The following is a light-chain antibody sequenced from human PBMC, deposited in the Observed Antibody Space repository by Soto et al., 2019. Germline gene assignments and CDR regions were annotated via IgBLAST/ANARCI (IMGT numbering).Light chain of an antibody. CDR3: AAWDDSLNAVV. J-gene: IGLJ2*01. CDR1: TSNLGGNT. V-gene: IGLV1-44*01. CDR2: TNN. Sequence: QSVLTQPPSVSGTPGHKVSISCSGSTSNLGGNTVNWYQQLPGTAPKLLIYTNNQRPSGVPDRFSGSKSGTSASLAISGLGSGEEADFYCAAWDDSLNAVVFGGGPKLPVL.